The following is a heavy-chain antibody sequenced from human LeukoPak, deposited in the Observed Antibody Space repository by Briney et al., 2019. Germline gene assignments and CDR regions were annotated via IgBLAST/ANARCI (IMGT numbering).Heavy chain of an antibody. V-gene: IGHV3-7*01. CDR3: ARDRFSGSSLFDY. D-gene: IGHD1-26*01. J-gene: IGHJ4*02. Sequence: GGSLRLSCAASGFTFSSYWMSWVRQAPGKGLEWVANIKQDGSEKYYVDSVKGRFTISRDNAKNSLYLQMNSLRAEDTAVYYCARDRFSGSSLFDYWGQGTLVTVSS. CDR2: IKQDGSEK. CDR1: GFTFSSYW.